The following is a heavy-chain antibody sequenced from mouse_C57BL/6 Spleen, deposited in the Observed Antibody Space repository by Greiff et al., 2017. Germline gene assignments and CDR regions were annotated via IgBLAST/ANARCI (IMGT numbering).Heavy chain of an antibody. CDR3: ARGMRDYDVAY. J-gene: IGHJ3*01. Sequence: VQLQQSGPELVKPGASVKMSCKASGYTFTDYNMHWVKQSHGKSLEWIGYINPNNGGTSYNQKFKGQATLTVNKFSSAAYMELRSLTSEDSAVYYCARGMRDYDVAYWGEGTLVTVSA. V-gene: IGHV1-22*01. CDR2: INPNNGGT. CDR1: GYTFTDYN. D-gene: IGHD2-4*01.